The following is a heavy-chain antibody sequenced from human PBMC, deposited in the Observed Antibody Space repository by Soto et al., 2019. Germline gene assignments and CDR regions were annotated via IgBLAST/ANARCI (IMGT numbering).Heavy chain of an antibody. J-gene: IGHJ6*02. CDR1: GDSVSSNNVA. CDR3: ARDPSSYDFWSGYYHVYGMDV. D-gene: IGHD3-3*01. V-gene: IGHV6-1*01. CDR2: TYYRSKWYN. Sequence: SQTLSLTCVISGDSVSSNNVAWNWIRQSPSRGLECRGRTYYRSKWYNNYAVSVKSRTTINADTSKNQFSLKLSSVTAADTAVYYCARDPSSYDFWSGYYHVYGMDVWGQGTTVTVSS.